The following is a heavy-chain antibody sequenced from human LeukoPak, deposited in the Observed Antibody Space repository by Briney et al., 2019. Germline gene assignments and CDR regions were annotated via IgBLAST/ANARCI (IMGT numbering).Heavy chain of an antibody. CDR3: ARVVGQSLVRFDY. V-gene: IGHV4-34*01. D-gene: IGHD6-19*01. Sequence: SETLSLTCAVYGGSFSGYYWSWIRQPPGKGLEWIGEINHSGSTNYNPSLKSRVTISVDTSKNQFSLKLSSVTAADTAVYYCARVVGQSLVRFDYWGQGTLVTVSS. CDR1: GGSFSGYY. CDR2: INHSGST. J-gene: IGHJ4*02.